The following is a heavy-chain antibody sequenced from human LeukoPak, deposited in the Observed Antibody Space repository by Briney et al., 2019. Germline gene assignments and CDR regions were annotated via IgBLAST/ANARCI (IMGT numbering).Heavy chain of an antibody. CDR3: ARDKYGRFDP. CDR1: GGSISSGGYY. CDR2: IYYSGST. D-gene: IGHD2-2*01. V-gene: IGHV4-31*03. Sequence: SETLSLTCTVYGGSISSGGYYWSWIRQHPGKGLEWIGYIYYSGSTYYNPSLKSRVTISVDTSKNQFSLKLSSVTAADTAVYYCARDKYGRFDPWGQGTLVTVSS. J-gene: IGHJ5*02.